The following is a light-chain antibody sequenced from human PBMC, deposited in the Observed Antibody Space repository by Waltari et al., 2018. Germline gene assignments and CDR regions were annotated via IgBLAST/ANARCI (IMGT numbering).Light chain of an antibody. CDR2: ATS. CDR1: QSVSSPY. Sequence: EIVLTQSPGTLSLSPGEGATLSCRASQSVSSPYLAWYQKKAGQAPRVIIYATSTKATGVPDRFSGSGSETEFTLTVSRLEPEDFAVYYCQQYANLPWTFGQGTKVELK. CDR3: QQYANLPWT. V-gene: IGKV3-20*01. J-gene: IGKJ1*01.